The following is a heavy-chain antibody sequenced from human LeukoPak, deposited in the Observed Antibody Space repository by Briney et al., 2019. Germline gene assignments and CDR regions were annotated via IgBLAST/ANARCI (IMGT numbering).Heavy chain of an antibody. V-gene: IGHV4-38-2*02. D-gene: IGHD1-26*01. Sequence: SETLSLTCTVSGYSISSGYYWGWIRQPPGKGLEWIGSIYHSGSTYYNPSLKSRVTISVDTSKNQFSLKLSSVTAADTAVYYCARDGTYSGSSFDYWGQGTLVTVSS. J-gene: IGHJ4*02. CDR1: GYSISSGYY. CDR2: IYHSGST. CDR3: ARDGTYSGSSFDY.